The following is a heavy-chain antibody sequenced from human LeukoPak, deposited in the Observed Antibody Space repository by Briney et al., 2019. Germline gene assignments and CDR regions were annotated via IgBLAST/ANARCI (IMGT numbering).Heavy chain of an antibody. D-gene: IGHD3-9*01. Sequence: GGSLRLSCDASGFTFSSYGIHWVRQTPAKGLEWVAVIGSDGRDKFYADSVPGRFSVSRDNSKNTLFLQMNSLRAEDTGVYFCARDDILSDENGFDMWGRGTMVTVSS. CDR2: IGSDGRDK. V-gene: IGHV3-33*01. CDR1: GFTFSSYG. J-gene: IGHJ3*02. CDR3: ARDDILSDENGFDM.